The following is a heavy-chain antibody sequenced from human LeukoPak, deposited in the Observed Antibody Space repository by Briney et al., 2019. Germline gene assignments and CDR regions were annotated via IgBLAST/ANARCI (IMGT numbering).Heavy chain of an antibody. CDR2: IYSGGRP. D-gene: IGHD3-16*01. Sequence: PGGSLRLSCAASGFTVSSNYMSWVRQAPGKGLEWVSVIYSGGRPYYADSVKGRFTISRDNSKNTLYLQMNSLRAEDTAVYYCARVITPSRYMAVWGKGTTVTVSS. CDR3: ARVITPSRYMAV. J-gene: IGHJ6*03. V-gene: IGHV3-53*01. CDR1: GFTVSSNY.